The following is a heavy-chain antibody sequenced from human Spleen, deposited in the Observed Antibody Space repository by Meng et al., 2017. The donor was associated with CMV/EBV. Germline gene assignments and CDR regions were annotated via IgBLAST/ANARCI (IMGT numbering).Heavy chain of an antibody. Sequence: ASVKVSCKASGYTFTGYYIHWVRQAPGQGLEWMGWINPNSGGTNYAQKFQGRVTMTRDTSISTAYMELSRLRSDDTAVYYCAREDRNFWSGYYLGYYYYYGMDVWGQGTTVTVSS. J-gene: IGHJ6*02. CDR1: GYTFTGYY. D-gene: IGHD3-3*01. CDR3: AREDRNFWSGYYLGYYYYYGMDV. V-gene: IGHV1-2*02. CDR2: INPNSGGT.